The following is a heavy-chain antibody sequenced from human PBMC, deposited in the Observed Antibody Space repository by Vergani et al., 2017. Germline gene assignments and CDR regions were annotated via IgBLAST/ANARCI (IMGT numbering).Heavy chain of an antibody. Sequence: QVTLKESGPALVKPTQTLTLPCTFSGFSLSTSGMRVSWIRQPPGKALEWLARIDWDDDKFYSTSLKTRLTISKDTSKNQVVLTMTNMDPVDTATYYCARGYCSSTSCPLDYWGQGTLVTVSS. D-gene: IGHD2-2*01. CDR3: ARGYCSSTSCPLDY. CDR1: GFSLSTSGMR. J-gene: IGHJ4*02. CDR2: IDWDDDK. V-gene: IGHV2-70*04.